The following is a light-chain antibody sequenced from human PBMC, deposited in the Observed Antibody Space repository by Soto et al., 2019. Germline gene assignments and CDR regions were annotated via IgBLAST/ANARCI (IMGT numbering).Light chain of an antibody. CDR2: DVS. V-gene: IGKV3D-15*01. Sequence: ESVTTPSPDTMSVSPGERATLSGRASQSVRSNLAWYQQKPGQAPRLLIYDVSTRATGIPARFSGSGSGTEFTLTISSLQSEDFAVYYCQQYNNWPAITFGQGTRLEI. CDR1: QSVRSN. J-gene: IGKJ5*01. CDR3: QQYNNWPAIT.